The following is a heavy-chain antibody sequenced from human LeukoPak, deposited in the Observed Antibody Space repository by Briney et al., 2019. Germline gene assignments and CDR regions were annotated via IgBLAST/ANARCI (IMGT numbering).Heavy chain of an antibody. CDR3: AKDAQRGFDYSNSLQH. Sequence: PGGSLRLSCAASKSTFSHYAMHWVRQAPGKGLEWVAVIWNDGSDKYYADSVKGRFTVSRDNSRNTLYLQMDSLRAEDTGAYYCAKDAQRGFDYSNSLQHWGPGTLVTVSS. CDR1: KSTFSHYA. J-gene: IGHJ1*01. CDR2: IWNDGSDK. V-gene: IGHV3-33*06. D-gene: IGHD4-11*01.